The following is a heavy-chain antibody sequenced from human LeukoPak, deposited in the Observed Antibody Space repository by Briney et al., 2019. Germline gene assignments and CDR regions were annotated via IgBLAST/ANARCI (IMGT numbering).Heavy chain of an antibody. V-gene: IGHV4-39*01. J-gene: IGHJ5*02. CDR3: ARPMGSNDYGGDWFDP. CDR1: GGSISSSSYY. CDR2: IYYSGST. Sequence: SETLSLTCTVSGGSISSSSYYWGWIRQPPGKGLEWIGSIYYSGSTYYNPSLKSRVTISVDTSKNQFSLKLSSVTAADTAVYYCARPMGSNDYGGDWFDPWGQGTLVTVSS. D-gene: IGHD4-23*01.